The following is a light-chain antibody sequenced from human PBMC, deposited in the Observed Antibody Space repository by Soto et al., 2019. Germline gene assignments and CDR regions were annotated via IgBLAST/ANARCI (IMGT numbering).Light chain of an antibody. CDR2: GAS. Sequence: EVELTQSPDILSVSPGETATLSCRASQSVRSNLAWYQQKPGQAPRLLIYGASTRATGIPARFSGSGSGREFTLTISSLQSEDFGLYYCQQYGSSPWTFGQGTKVEIK. CDR1: QSVRSN. CDR3: QQYGSSPWT. J-gene: IGKJ1*01. V-gene: IGKV3-15*01.